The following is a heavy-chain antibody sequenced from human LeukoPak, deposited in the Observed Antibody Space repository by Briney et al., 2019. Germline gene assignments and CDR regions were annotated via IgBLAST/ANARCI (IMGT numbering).Heavy chain of an antibody. D-gene: IGHD6-19*01. J-gene: IGHJ3*02. CDR3: ARGSSGFNGGAFDI. Sequence: SETLSLTCTVSGGSISSYYWSRIRQPPGKGLEWIGYIYYSGSTNYNPSLKSRVTISVDTSKNQFSLKLSSVTAADTAVYYCARGSSGFNGGAFDIWGQGTMVTVSP. CDR2: IYYSGST. V-gene: IGHV4-59*01. CDR1: GGSISSYY.